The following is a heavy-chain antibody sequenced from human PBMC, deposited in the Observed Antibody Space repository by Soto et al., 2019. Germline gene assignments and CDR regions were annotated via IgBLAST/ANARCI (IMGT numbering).Heavy chain of an antibody. CDR2: LYYGRSS. J-gene: IGHJ4*02. CDR3: ALRSMAVVPEY. CDR1: GDSISSYY. V-gene: IGHV4-59*01. Sequence: QVQLQESGPGLVKPSETLSLTCAVSGDSISSYYCMWIRQPPGKGLESIGYLYYGRSSNYNPSLKSRVTLAVDPSTNQCSLTLSSMTAADTAVYYCALRSMAVVPEYWGQGTLVTVSS. D-gene: IGHD3-22*01.